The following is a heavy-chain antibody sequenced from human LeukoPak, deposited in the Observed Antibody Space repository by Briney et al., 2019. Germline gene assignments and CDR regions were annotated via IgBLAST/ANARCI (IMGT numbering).Heavy chain of an antibody. CDR1: GFPLSSYA. V-gene: IGHV3-23*01. D-gene: IGHD1-7*01. Sequence: GGSLRLSCAAFGFPLSSYAMSWVRQAPGKGLEWVSATSSSDAGTYHADSVRGRFTISRDNSKNTLYLQMNSLRVEDAAVYYCALQPPYNWNYGLWGQGTLVTVSS. J-gene: IGHJ4*02. CDR2: TSSSDAGT. CDR3: ALQPPYNWNYGL.